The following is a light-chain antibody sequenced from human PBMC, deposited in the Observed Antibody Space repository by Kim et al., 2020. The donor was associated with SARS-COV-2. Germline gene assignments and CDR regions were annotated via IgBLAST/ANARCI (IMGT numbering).Light chain of an antibody. J-gene: IGLJ2*01. CDR1: SLRSYY. Sequence: SSELTQDPAVSVALGQTVRITCQGDSLRSYYASWYQQKAGQAPVVVIYGKNNRLSGIPDRFSGSTTGNTASLTITGAQAEDEAVYYCNSRDSSTNNLVFG. V-gene: IGLV3-19*01. CDR2: GKN. CDR3: NSRDSSTNNLV.